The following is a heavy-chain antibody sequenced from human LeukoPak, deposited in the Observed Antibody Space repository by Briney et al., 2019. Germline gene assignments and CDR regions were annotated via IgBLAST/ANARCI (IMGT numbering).Heavy chain of an antibody. V-gene: IGHV3-30*18. D-gene: IGHD2-15*01. CDR1: GFTFSSYG. CDR3: AKDTRRYCSGGSCYGMDV. Sequence: GRSLRLSCAASGFTFSSYGMHWVRQAPGKGLEWVAVISYDGSNKYYADSVKGRFTISRDNSKNTLYLQMNSLRAEDTAVYYCAKDTRRYCSGGSCYGMDVWGQGTTVTVSS. J-gene: IGHJ6*02. CDR2: ISYDGSNK.